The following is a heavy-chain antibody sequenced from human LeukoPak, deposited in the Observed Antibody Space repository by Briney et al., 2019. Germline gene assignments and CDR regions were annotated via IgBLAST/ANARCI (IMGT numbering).Heavy chain of an antibody. D-gene: IGHD3-10*01. V-gene: IGHV1-46*03. Sequence: ASVKVSCKASGYTFTNYFIHWVRQAPGQGLEWMGIINPSGGSTGYAQKFQGRVTMTIDTSTSTVYVELSNLTSEDTAVYFCARPQRSFFYGSGSFYSFVSWGQGTLVTVSS. CDR3: ARPQRSFFYGSGSFYSFVS. CDR2: INPSGGST. J-gene: IGHJ1*01. CDR1: GYTFTNYF.